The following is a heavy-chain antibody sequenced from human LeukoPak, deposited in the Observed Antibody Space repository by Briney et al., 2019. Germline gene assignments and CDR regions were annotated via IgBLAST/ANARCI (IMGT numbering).Heavy chain of an antibody. V-gene: IGHV3-9*01. CDR1: GFTFDDYA. CDR3: AKDHTVVVPAATNWFDP. J-gene: IGHJ5*02. CDR2: ISWNSGSI. D-gene: IGHD2-2*01. Sequence: PGRSLRLSCAASGFTFDDYAMHWVRQAPGKGLEWVSGISWNSGSIGYADSVKGRFTISRDNAKNSLYLQMNSLRAEDTAVYYCAKDHTVVVPAATNWFDPWGQGTLVTVSS.